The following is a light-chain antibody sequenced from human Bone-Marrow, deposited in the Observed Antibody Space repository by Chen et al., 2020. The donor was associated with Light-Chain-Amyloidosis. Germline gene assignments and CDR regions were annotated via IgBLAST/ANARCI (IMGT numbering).Light chain of an antibody. V-gene: IGKV3-20*01. CDR1: QTISSNY. CDR3: HQYGTSPLT. CDR2: GSS. J-gene: IGKJ4*01. Sequence: EIVLTQSPGTLSLSPGEGANLSCRASQTISSNYLTWYQQKFGQAPRLLIYGSSSRATCIPDRFTGSGSGTDFPLTIDRLEPEDFVRYYCHQYGTSPLTVGGGTKVEIK.